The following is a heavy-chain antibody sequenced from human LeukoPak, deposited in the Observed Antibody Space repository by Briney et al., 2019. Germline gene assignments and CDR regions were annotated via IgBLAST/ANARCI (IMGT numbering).Heavy chain of an antibody. CDR3: ARIVSDFWSGYHRHFDY. Sequence: GRFTISRDNAKNSLYLQMNSLRAEDTAVYYCARIVSDFWSGYHRHFDYWGQETLVTVSS. V-gene: IGHV3-7*04. D-gene: IGHD3-3*01. J-gene: IGHJ4*02.